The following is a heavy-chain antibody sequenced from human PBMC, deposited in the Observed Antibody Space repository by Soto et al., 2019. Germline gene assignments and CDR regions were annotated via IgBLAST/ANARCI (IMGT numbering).Heavy chain of an antibody. Sequence: SETLSLTCAVYGGSFSGYYWSWIRQPPGKGLEWIGEINHSGSTNYNPSLKSRVTISVDTSKNQFSLKLSSVTAADTAVYYCAGYYYGSGSYYSTPFGLDYWGQGTLVTVSS. CDR2: INHSGST. J-gene: IGHJ4*02. CDR3: AGYYYGSGSYYSTPFGLDY. CDR1: GGSFSGYY. D-gene: IGHD3-10*01. V-gene: IGHV4-34*01.